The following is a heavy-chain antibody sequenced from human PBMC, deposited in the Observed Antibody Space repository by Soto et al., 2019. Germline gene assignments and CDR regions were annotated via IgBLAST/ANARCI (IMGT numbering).Heavy chain of an antibody. CDR3: AKGGHSTQWLTLFDY. D-gene: IGHD6-19*01. V-gene: IGHV3-23*01. CDR2: ISGSGGST. CDR1: GFTFSSYA. J-gene: IGHJ4*02. Sequence: PGGSLRLSCAASGFTFSSYAMSWVRQAPGKGLEWVSAISGSGGSTYYADSVKGRFTISRDNSKNTLYLQMNSLRAEDTAVYYCAKGGHSTQWLTLFDYWGQGTLVTVSS.